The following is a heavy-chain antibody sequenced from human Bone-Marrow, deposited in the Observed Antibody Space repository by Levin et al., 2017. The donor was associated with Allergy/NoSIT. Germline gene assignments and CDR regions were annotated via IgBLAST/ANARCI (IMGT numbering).Heavy chain of an antibody. V-gene: IGHV4-61*01. CDR3: ARDHYYDNSGLDA. J-gene: IGHJ5*02. D-gene: IGHD3-22*01. Sequence: ASETLSLTCTVSGGSVNSLYYYWSWIRQPPGKGLEWIGYIFYSGSSDSNPSLKGRVTISVDTSKNQFSLRLRSVTAADTAVYYCARDHYYDNSGLDAWGQGTLVTVSS. CDR1: GGSVNSLYYY. CDR2: IFYSGSS.